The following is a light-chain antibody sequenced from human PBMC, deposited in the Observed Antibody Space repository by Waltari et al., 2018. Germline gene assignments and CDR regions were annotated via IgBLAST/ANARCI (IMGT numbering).Light chain of an antibody. Sequence: IVLTQYPGTLSLSPGGRATLTCRASQNIGRYLVWYQQKPGQAPRLLIYEASRRATGIPDRFSGSGSGTDFSLTISRLEPEDFAVYYCQNHERLPATFGQGTKVEIK. CDR1: QNIGRY. CDR3: QNHERLPAT. CDR2: EAS. V-gene: IGKV3-20*01. J-gene: IGKJ1*01.